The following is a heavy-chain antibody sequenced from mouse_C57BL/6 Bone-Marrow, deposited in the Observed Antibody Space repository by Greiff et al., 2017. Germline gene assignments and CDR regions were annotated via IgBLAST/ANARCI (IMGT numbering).Heavy chain of an antibody. CDR3: ARDANWGTHYFAY. CDR2: ISTGGGYI. J-gene: IGHJ2*01. Sequence: EVHLVESGAGLVKPGGSLKLSCAASGFTFSSYAMSWVRQTPEKRLEWVAYISTGGGYIYYADTVKGRFTISRDNARNTLYLQMSSLKSEDTAMYYCARDANWGTHYFAYWGQGTTLTVSS. CDR1: GFTFSSYA. V-gene: IGHV5S21*01. D-gene: IGHD4-1*01.